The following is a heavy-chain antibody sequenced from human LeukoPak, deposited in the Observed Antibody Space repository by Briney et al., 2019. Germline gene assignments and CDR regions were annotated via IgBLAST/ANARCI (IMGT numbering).Heavy chain of an antibody. CDR3: ARGRIAAAGRGAWTLDY. CDR1: GGSISSSHYY. D-gene: IGHD6-13*01. J-gene: IGHJ4*02. CDR2: IYYSGST. Sequence: SETLSLTCTVSGGSISSSHYYWGWIRQPPGKGLEWIGNIYYSGSTNYNPSLRSRVTISVDTSKNQFSLKLSSVTAADTAVYYCARGRIAAAGRGAWTLDYWGQGTLVTVSS. V-gene: IGHV4-39*07.